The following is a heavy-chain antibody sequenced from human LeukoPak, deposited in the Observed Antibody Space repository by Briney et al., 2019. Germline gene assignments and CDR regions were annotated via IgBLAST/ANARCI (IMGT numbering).Heavy chain of an antibody. J-gene: IGHJ4*02. D-gene: IGHD2-15*01. Sequence: GASVKVSCKTSGYTFTSYDINWVRQAPGQGLEWMGWMNSNSGNTGYAQKFQGRLTITRVTSISTAYMELSSLRSEDTAVYYCAREYSGGNFDYWGQGTLVTVSS. CDR2: MNSNSGNT. CDR3: AREYSGGNFDY. V-gene: IGHV1-8*03. CDR1: GYTFTSYD.